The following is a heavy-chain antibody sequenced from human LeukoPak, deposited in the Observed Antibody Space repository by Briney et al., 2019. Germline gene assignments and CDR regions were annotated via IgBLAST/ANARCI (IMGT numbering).Heavy chain of an antibody. D-gene: IGHD5-18*01. CDR3: ARAPGAMVARFDY. V-gene: IGHV1-2*02. J-gene: IGHJ4*02. CDR2: INPNSGGT. Sequence: GASVKVSCKASGYTFTGYYMHWVRQAPGQGLEWMGWINPNSGGTNYAQKFQGRVTMTRDTSISTAYMELSRLRSDDTAVYYCARAPGAMVARFDYWGQGTLVTVSS. CDR1: GYTFTGYY.